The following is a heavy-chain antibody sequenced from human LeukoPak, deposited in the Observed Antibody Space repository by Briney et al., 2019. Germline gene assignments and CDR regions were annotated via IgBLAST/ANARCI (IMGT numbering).Heavy chain of an antibody. CDR2: ISYTGST. J-gene: IGHJ4*02. CDR3: ARDSLRGSTLGFDY. V-gene: IGHV4-59*11. CDR1: GGSMRSHY. Sequence: SETLSLTCTVSGGSMRSHYWNWIRQPPGTGLEWIGYISYTGSTNYNPSLMSRLTMSVGTSNHHFSVKLSSVTAADTAVYYCARDSLRGSTLGFDYWGQGTLVTVSS. D-gene: IGHD1-26*01.